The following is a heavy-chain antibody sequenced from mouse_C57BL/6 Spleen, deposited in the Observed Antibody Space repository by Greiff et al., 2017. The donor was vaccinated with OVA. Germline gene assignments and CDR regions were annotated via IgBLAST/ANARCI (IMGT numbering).Heavy chain of an antibody. CDR3: ARSITTVWYFDV. CDR1: GYTFTSYW. CDR2: IYPGSGST. Sequence: VKLVESGAELVKPGASVKMSCKASGYTFTSYWITWVKQRPGQGLEWIGDIYPGSGSTNYNEKFKSKATLTVDTSSSTAYMQLSSLTSEDSAVYYCARSITTVWYFDVWGTGTTVTVSS. J-gene: IGHJ1*03. V-gene: IGHV1-55*01. D-gene: IGHD1-1*01.